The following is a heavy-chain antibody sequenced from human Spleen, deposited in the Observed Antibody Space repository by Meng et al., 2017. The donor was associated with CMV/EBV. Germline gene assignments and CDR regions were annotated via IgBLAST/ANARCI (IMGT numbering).Heavy chain of an antibody. V-gene: IGHV3-11*01. D-gene: IGHD3-3*01. CDR3: AREYYDFWSGYLDY. CDR2: ISSSGSTI. Sequence: GESLKISCAASGFTFSDYYMSWIRQAPGKGLEWVSYISSSGSTIYYADSVKGRFTISRDNAKNSLYLQMNSLRAEDTAVYYCAREYYDFWSGYLDYWGQGTLVTVSS. CDR1: GFTFSDYY. J-gene: IGHJ4*02.